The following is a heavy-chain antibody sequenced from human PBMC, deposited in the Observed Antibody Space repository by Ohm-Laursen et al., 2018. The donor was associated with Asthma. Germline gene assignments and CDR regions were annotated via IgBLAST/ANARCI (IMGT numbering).Heavy chain of an antibody. CDR3: ARLTIFGVNNPAPFDY. Sequence: TLSLTCAVSGGSISSSNWWSWVRQPPGKGLEWIGEIYHSGSTNYNPSLKSRVTISVDTSKTLVSLKLSSVTAADTAAYYCARLTIFGVNNPAPFDYWGQGTLVTVSS. D-gene: IGHD3-3*01. J-gene: IGHJ4*02. CDR2: IYHSGST. CDR1: GGSISSSNW. V-gene: IGHV4-4*02.